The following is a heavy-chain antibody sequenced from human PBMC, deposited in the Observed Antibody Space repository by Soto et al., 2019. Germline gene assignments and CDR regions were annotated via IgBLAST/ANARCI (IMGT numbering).Heavy chain of an antibody. Sequence: QVQLVESGGGVVQPGRSLRLSCAASGFTFSSYGMHWVRQAPGKGLEWVAVISCGGSNKYYADSVKGRFTISRDNSKNTLYLQMNNLRAEDTAVYYCAKDNCISTSCYRLYNWFDPWGQGTLVTVSS. CDR2: ISCGGSNK. CDR1: GFTFSSYG. J-gene: IGHJ5*02. CDR3: AKDNCISTSCYRLYNWFDP. D-gene: IGHD2-2*01. V-gene: IGHV3-30*18.